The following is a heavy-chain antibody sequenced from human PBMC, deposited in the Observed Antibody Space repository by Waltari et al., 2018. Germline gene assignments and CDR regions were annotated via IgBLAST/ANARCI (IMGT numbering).Heavy chain of an antibody. CDR2: IKQDGSEK. CDR3: AYEGSGVVAATKGVFGY. J-gene: IGHJ4*02. V-gene: IGHV3-7*01. D-gene: IGHD2-15*01. CDR1: GFTFSSYW. Sequence: EVQLVESGGGLVQPGGSLRLSCAASGFTFSSYWMSWVRQAPGKGLEWVANIKQDGSEKYYVDSVKGRFTISRDNAKNSLYLQMNSLRAEDTAVYYCAYEGSGVVAATKGVFGYWGQGTLVTVSS.